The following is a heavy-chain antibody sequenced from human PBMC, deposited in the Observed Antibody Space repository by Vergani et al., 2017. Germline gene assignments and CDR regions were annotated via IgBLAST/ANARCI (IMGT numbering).Heavy chain of an antibody. J-gene: IGHJ4*02. CDR2: IFSNDEK. Sequence: QVTLKESGPVLVKPTETLTLTCTVSGFSLSNARMGVSWIRQPPGKALEWLAHIFSNDEKSYSTSLKSRRTISKDTSKSQVVLTMTNMDPVDTATYYCARIPLWSEYYFDYWGQGTLVTVSS. CDR1: GFSLSNARMG. V-gene: IGHV2-26*01. CDR3: ARIPLWSEYYFDY. D-gene: IGHD5-18*01.